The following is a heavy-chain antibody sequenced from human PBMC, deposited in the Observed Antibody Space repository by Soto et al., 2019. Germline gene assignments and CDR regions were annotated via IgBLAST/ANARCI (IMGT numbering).Heavy chain of an antibody. V-gene: IGHV6-1*01. J-gene: IGHJ6*02. D-gene: IGHD6-19*01. CDR1: GDSVSSNSAA. CDR2: TYYRSKWYN. CDR3: ARLAGDRYYYGMDV. Sequence: SQTLSLLCAVSGDSVSSNSAAWNWIRQSPSRGLEWLGRTYYRSKWYNDYAVSVKSRITINPDTSKNQFSLQLNSVTPEDTAVYYCARLAGDRYYYGMDVWGQGTTVTVSS.